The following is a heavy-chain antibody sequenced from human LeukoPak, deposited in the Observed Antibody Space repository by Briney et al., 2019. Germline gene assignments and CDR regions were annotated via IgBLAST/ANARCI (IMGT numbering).Heavy chain of an antibody. Sequence: GGSLRLSCAASEFTFSGFWMSWVRQAPGKGLEWVANINQDGGERNYVDSVKGRFTISRDNAKSSLYLQMNSLRAEDTAVYYCATEVGTPDIRSAFDIWGQGTMVTVSS. D-gene: IGHD2-15*01. CDR2: INQDGGER. CDR3: ATEVGTPDIRSAFDI. CDR1: EFTFSGFW. J-gene: IGHJ3*02. V-gene: IGHV3-7*01.